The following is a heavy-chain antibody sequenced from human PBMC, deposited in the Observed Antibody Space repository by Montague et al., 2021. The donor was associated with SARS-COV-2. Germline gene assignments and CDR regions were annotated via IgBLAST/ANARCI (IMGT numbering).Heavy chain of an antibody. CDR2: IYYSGSP. CDR1: GGSIGSSSYY. Sequence: SETLSLTCTVSGGSIGSSSYYWGWIRQPPGKGLEWIGSIYYSGSPYYNPSLKSRVTISVDTSKNQFSLKLSSVTAADTAVYYCARQMGQSSIFGVVIQYYFDYWGQGTLVTVSS. CDR3: ARQMGQSSIFGVVIQYYFDY. J-gene: IGHJ4*02. D-gene: IGHD3-3*01. V-gene: IGHV4-39*01.